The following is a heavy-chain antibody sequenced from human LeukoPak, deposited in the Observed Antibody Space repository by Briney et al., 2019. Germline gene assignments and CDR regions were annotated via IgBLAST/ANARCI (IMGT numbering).Heavy chain of an antibody. J-gene: IGHJ4*02. CDR2: IWYDGSNK. D-gene: IGHD3-22*01. CDR1: GFTFSSYG. Sequence: PGGSLRLSCAASGFTFSSYGMHWVRQAPGKGLEWVAVIWYDGSNKYYADSVKGRFTISRDNSKNTLYLQMNSLRAEDTAAYYCARDQVYYYDSSGYKYTPPFDYWGQGTLVTVSA. CDR3: ARDQVYYYDSSGYKYTPPFDY. V-gene: IGHV3-33*01.